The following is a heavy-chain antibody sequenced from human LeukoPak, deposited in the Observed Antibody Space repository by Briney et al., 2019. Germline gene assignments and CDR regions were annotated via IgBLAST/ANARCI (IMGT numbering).Heavy chain of an antibody. V-gene: IGHV3-48*04. D-gene: IGHD7-27*01. CDR2: ISSSSTI. CDR3: AGWGSGNN. CDR1: GFTFSSYS. J-gene: IGHJ4*02. Sequence: GGSLRLSCAASGFTFSSYSMNWVRQAPGKGLEWVSYISSSSTIYYADSVKGRFTISRDNAEKLLYLQMNSLRVDDTAAYYCAGWGSGNNWGQGTLVTVSS.